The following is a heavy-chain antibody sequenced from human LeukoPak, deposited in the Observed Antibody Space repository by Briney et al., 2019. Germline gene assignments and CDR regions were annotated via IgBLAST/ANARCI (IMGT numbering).Heavy chain of an antibody. CDR3: ASAGTWED. CDR1: GFTFSSYS. CDR2: ISSSSTI. Sequence: GGSLRLSCAASGFTFSSYSMNWVRQAPGKGLERVSYISSSSTIYYADSVKGRFTISRDNAKNSLYLQMNSLRAEDTAVYYCASAGTWEDWGQGTLVTVSS. D-gene: IGHD6-13*01. V-gene: IGHV3-48*01. J-gene: IGHJ4*02.